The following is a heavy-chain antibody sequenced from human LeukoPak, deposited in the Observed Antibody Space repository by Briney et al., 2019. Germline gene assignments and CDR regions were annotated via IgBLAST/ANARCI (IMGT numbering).Heavy chain of an antibody. J-gene: IGHJ4*02. CDR1: GFIFNNYA. CDR2: IYSGGST. CDR3: ARDGAARLGWANYFDY. Sequence: PGGSLRLSCAASGFIFNNYAMHWVRQAPGKGLEWVSVIYSGGSTYYADSVKGRFTISRDNSKNTLYLQMNSLRAEDTAVYYCARDGAARLGWANYFDYWGQGTLVTVSS. V-gene: IGHV3-53*01. D-gene: IGHD6-6*01.